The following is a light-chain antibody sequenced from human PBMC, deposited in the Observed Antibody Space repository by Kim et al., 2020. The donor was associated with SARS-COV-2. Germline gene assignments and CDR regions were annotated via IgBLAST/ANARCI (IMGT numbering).Light chain of an antibody. Sequence: QSVTISCSGSSSNIGNNYVYWYQQIPGTAPKLLINRNNQRPSGVPDRFSGSKSGTSGSLAISGLRSEDEADYYCTAWDNSLSGPVFGGGTQLTVL. CDR1: SSNIGNNY. CDR2: RNN. CDR3: TAWDNSLSGPV. V-gene: IGLV1-47*01. J-gene: IGLJ2*01.